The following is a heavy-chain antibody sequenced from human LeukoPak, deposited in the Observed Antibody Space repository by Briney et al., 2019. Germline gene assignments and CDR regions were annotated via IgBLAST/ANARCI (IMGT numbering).Heavy chain of an antibody. Sequence: GGSLRLSCAASGFTFGSSAMSWVRQAPGKGPEWVSTFSRSGPDTYYADSVKGRFTIFRDNSKNTLYLQMNSLRAEDTAVYYCAKGTLGSWYYFDYWGQGTLVTVSS. CDR1: GFTFGSSA. CDR3: AKGTLGSWYYFDY. V-gene: IGHV3-23*01. D-gene: IGHD6-13*01. J-gene: IGHJ4*02. CDR2: FSRSGPDT.